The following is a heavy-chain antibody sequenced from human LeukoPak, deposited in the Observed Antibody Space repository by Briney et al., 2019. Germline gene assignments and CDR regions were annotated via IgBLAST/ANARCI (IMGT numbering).Heavy chain of an antibody. Sequence: PGGSLRLSCAASGFTFSSYEMNWVRQAPGKGLEWVAVISYDGSNKYYADSVKGRLTISRDNSKNTLYLQMNSLRAEDTAVYYCARDGRSSGWYQGFDYWGQGTLVTVSS. CDR1: GFTFSSYE. CDR3: ARDGRSSGWYQGFDY. J-gene: IGHJ4*02. V-gene: IGHV3-30-3*01. CDR2: ISYDGSNK. D-gene: IGHD6-19*01.